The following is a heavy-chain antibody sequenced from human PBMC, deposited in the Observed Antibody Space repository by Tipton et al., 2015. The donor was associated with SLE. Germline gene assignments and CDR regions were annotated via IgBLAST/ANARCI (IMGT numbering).Heavy chain of an antibody. Sequence: TLSLTCTVSGGSISGSDYFWGWIRQPPGKGLEWIGNIYFSGYTSYKSSLKSRVTISVDTSKNQFSLRLSSATAADTALYYCASLGMDYYFDLWGRGTLVTVSS. CDR3: ASLGMDYYFDL. J-gene: IGHJ2*01. CDR2: IYFSGYT. CDR1: GGSISGSDYF. D-gene: IGHD7-27*01. V-gene: IGHV4-39*01.